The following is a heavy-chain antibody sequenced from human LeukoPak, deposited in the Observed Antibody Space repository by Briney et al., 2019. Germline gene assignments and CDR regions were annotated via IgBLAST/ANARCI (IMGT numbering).Heavy chain of an antibody. V-gene: IGHV1-8*02. CDR2: MNPNSGNT. CDR1: GYTFTSYY. D-gene: IGHD6-6*01. J-gene: IGHJ6*02. Sequence: ASVKVSCKASGYTFTSYYMHWVRQAPGQGLEWMGWMNPNSGNTGYAQKFQGRVTMTRNTSISTAYMELSSLRSEDTAVYYCARITEYRTPGYYYYGMDVWGQGTTVTVSS. CDR3: ARITEYRTPGYYYYGMDV.